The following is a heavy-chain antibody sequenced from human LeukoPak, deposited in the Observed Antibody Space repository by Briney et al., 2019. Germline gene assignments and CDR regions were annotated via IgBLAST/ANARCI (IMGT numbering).Heavy chain of an antibody. CDR2: ISAYNGNT. J-gene: IGHJ4*02. V-gene: IGHV1-18*01. D-gene: IGHD2-8*01. CDR3: ARDVLSTNGAEWFNSDY. CDR1: GYTFTSYG. Sequence: GASVKVSCKASGYTFTSYGISWVRQAPGQGLEWMGWISAYNGNTNYAQKLQGRVTMTTDTSTSTAYMELRSLRSDDTAVYYCARDVLSTNGAEWFNSDYWGQGTLVTVSS.